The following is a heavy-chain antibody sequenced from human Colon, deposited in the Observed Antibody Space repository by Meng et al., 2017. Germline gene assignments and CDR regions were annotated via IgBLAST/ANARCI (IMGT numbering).Heavy chain of an antibody. D-gene: IGHD1-26*01. CDR1: GGSVSSPSYY. CDR3: ARGRGSYSSIDF. J-gene: IGHJ4*02. V-gene: IGHV4-61*03. CDR2: VYYTGSA. Sequence: QVQLQGAGPRRVRPSETLSLTCTRSGGSVSSPSYYWSWIRQTPGKGLEWIGYVYYTGSANYNPSLKSRVTISVDTSKNHFSLNLTSVTAADTAVYYCARGRGSYSSIDFWGQGTLVTVSS.